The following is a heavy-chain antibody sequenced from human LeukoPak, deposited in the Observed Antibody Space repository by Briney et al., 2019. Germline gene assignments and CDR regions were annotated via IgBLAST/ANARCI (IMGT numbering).Heavy chain of an antibody. V-gene: IGHV3-7*01. CDR1: GFTFSSSW. CDR3: AKDRGPYYYDSSGYYN. J-gene: IGHJ4*02. CDR2: IKQDGSEK. D-gene: IGHD3-22*01. Sequence: PGGALRLSCAASGFTFSSSWMSWVCQAPGKGLGWVANIKQDGSEKYYVDSLTGRFTISRDNAKNSLSLQMNSLRAENTAVYYCAKDRGPYYYDSSGYYNWGQGTLVTVSS.